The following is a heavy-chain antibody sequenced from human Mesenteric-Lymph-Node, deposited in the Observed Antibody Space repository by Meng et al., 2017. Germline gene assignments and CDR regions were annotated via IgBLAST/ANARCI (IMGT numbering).Heavy chain of an antibody. CDR3: ASLYGDSSVWYLDL. Sequence: RPGRVKPSHALSLPGFVTGVSTSSGNPYWSWSRQHPGKGLEYIGYIYYRGSTYYNPSLKSRVIISVDTSKNQFSLRLNSVTAADTAVYYCASLYGDSSVWYLDLWGRGTLVTVSS. V-gene: IGHV4-31*03. CDR1: GVSTSSGNPY. CDR2: IYYRGST. D-gene: IGHD4-17*01. J-gene: IGHJ2*01.